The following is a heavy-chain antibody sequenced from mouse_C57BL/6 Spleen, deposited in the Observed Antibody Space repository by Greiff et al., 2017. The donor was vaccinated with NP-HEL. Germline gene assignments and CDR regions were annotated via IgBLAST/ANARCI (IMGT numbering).Heavy chain of an antibody. CDR3: ARAPGTRAMDY. CDR1: GYSITSGYY. J-gene: IGHJ4*01. V-gene: IGHV3-6*01. D-gene: IGHD4-1*01. CDR2: ISYDGSN. Sequence: VQLQESGPGLVKPSQSLSLTCSVTGYSITSGYYWNWIRQFPGNKLEWMGYISYDGSNNYNPSLKNRISITRDTSKNQFFLKLNSVTTEDTATYYCARAPGTRAMDYWGQGTSVTVSS.